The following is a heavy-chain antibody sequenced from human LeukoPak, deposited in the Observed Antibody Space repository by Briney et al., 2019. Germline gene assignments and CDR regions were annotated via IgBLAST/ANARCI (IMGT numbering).Heavy chain of an antibody. CDR3: ARHPYGGPDY. D-gene: IGHD2-21*01. CDR1: GGSISSHY. J-gene: IGHJ4*01. V-gene: IGHV4-59*08. Sequence: KPSETLSLTCTVSGGSISSHYWSWIWQPPGKGLEWIGYIYYTGSINYNPSLKSRVTISLDTSRNQFSLKLTSVTAADTAVYYCARHPYGGPDYWGHGTLVTVSS. CDR2: IYYTGSI.